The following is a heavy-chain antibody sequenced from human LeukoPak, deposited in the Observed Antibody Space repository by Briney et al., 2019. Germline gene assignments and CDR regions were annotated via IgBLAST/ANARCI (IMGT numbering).Heavy chain of an antibody. CDR1: GGTFSSYA. Sequence: SVTVSCKASGGTFSSYAISWVRQPPGQGLEWMGGIIPIFGTANYAQKFQGRVTITTDESTSTDYMELSSLRDEDTAVYYCARDSYYYGSGSYFKNYYYYYMDVWGKGTTVTVSS. J-gene: IGHJ6*03. CDR2: IIPIFGTA. CDR3: ARDSYYYGSGSYFKNYYYYYMDV. V-gene: IGHV1-69*05. D-gene: IGHD3-10*01.